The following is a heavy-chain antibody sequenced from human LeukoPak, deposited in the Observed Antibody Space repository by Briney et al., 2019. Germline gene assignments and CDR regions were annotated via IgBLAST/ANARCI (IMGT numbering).Heavy chain of an antibody. CDR1: GDTFIDFS. J-gene: IGHJ4*02. Sequence: SVKVSCKATGDTFIDFSISWVRQAPGQGLEWMGGIIPIFGTTNYAQKFQGRVTITADDSTRTVYMEVSSLRSDDTAVYYCARAPGVTAPRDSDIVIIPAALDYWGQGILVTVSS. V-gene: IGHV1-69*13. CDR2: IIPIFGTT. D-gene: IGHD2-2*01. CDR3: ARAPGVTAPRDSDIVIIPAALDY.